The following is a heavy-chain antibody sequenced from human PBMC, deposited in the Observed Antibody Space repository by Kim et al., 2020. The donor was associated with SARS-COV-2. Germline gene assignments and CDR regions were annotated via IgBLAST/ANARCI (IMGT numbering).Heavy chain of an antibody. J-gene: IGHJ6*02. V-gene: IGHV3-11*06. D-gene: IGHD3-10*01. Sequence: RFTISRDNAKNSLYLQMNSLRAEDTAVYYCAREDYGSGSLDYYYYGMDVWGQGTTVTVSS. CDR3: AREDYGSGSLDYYYYGMDV.